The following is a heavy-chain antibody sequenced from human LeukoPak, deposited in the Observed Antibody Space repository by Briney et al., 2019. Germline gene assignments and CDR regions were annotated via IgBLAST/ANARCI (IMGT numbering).Heavy chain of an antibody. CDR3: ARDFGGTVVKS. D-gene: IGHD4-23*01. CDR2: INPNSGGT. Sequence: ASVKVSCKASGYTFTGYYMHWERQAPGQGLEWMGWINPNSGGTNYAQKFQGRVTTTRDTSISTAYMELSRQRSADTAVYYCARDFGGTVVKSWGQGTLVTVSS. CDR1: GYTFTGYY. V-gene: IGHV1-2*02. J-gene: IGHJ4*02.